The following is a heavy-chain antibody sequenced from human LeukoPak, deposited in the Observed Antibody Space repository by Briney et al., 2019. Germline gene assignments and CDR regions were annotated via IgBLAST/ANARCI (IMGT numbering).Heavy chain of an antibody. J-gene: IGHJ1*01. D-gene: IGHD2-15*01. CDR3: ATLTYCSGGSCFPKYFQH. V-gene: IGHV4-59*08. CDR2: IYYSGST. Sequence: EXIXYIYYSGSTNHNPSLKSRVTISVDTSKNQFSLKLSSVTAADTAVYYCATLTYCSGGSCFPKYFQHWGQGTLVAVSS.